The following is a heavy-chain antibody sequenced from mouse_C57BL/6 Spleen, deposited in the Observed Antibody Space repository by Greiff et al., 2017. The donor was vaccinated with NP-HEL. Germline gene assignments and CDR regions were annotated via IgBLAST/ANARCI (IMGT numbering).Heavy chain of an antibody. CDR3: TRGADYDGRAMDY. J-gene: IGHJ4*01. CDR1: GFTFSSYA. V-gene: IGHV5-9-1*02. Sequence: EVQVVESGEGLVKPGGSLKLSCAASGFTFSSYAMSWVRQTPEKRLEWVAYISSGGDYIYYADTVKGRFTISRDNARNTLYLQMSSLKSEDTAMYYCTRGADYDGRAMDYWGQGTSVTVSS. CDR2: ISSGGDYI. D-gene: IGHD2-4*01.